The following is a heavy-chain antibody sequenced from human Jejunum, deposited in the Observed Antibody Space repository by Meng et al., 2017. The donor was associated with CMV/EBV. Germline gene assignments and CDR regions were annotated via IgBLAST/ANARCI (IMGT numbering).Heavy chain of an antibody. D-gene: IGHD3-16*01. CDR1: GGSFTTYY. Sequence: QVRLPGPGPGLVKPSATLPLACTVSGGSFTTYYWSWIRQRAGKGLEWIGRIITSGSTNYNPSLRSRVIMSVDTSKNQFFLKLRSVTAADTAVYFCAKGYGNSFEYWGQGSLVTVSS. J-gene: IGHJ4*02. CDR3: AKGYGNSFEY. V-gene: IGHV4-4*07. CDR2: IITSGST.